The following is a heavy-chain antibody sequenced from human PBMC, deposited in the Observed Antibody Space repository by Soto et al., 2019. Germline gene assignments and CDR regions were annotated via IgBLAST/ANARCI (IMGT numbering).Heavy chain of an antibody. J-gene: IGHJ4*02. D-gene: IGHD3-22*01. CDR2: IKQDGSEK. CDR1: GFTFSSYW. V-gene: IGHV3-7*01. Sequence: GGSLRLSCAASGFTFSSYWMSWVRQAPGNGLEWVANIKQDGSEKYYVDSVKGRFTISRDNAKNSLYLQMNSLRAEDTAVYYCARSARYYYDSSGYYFDYWGQGTLVTVSS. CDR3: ARSARYYYDSSGYYFDY.